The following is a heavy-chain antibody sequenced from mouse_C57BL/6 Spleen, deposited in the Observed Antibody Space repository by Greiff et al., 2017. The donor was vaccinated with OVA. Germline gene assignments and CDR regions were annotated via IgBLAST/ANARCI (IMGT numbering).Heavy chain of an antibody. J-gene: IGHJ1*03. CDR2: IHPNSGST. Sequence: QVQLQQSGAELVKPGASVKLSCKASGYTFTSYWMHWVKQRPGQGLEWIGMIHPNSGSTNYNEKFKSKATLTVDKSSSTAYMQRSSLTSEDSAVYYCARGYYGSSYWYFDVWGTGTTVTVSS. D-gene: IGHD1-1*01. CDR1: GYTFTSYW. CDR3: ARGYYGSSYWYFDV. V-gene: IGHV1-64*01.